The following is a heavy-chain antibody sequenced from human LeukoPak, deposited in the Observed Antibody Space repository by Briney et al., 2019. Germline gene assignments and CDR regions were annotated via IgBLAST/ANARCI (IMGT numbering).Heavy chain of an antibody. D-gene: IGHD3-16*01. CDR1: GLTFSHYW. V-gene: IGHV3-7*03. CDR3: ARDGFGTGSN. J-gene: IGHJ4*02. CDR2: IKQDGSEK. Sequence: PGGSLRLSCAASGLTFSHYWMDWVRQAPGKGLEWVANIKQDGSEKNYVDSVKGRFIISRDNAKNSLYLQMNTLRADDTAVYYCARDGFGTGSNWGQGTLVTVSS.